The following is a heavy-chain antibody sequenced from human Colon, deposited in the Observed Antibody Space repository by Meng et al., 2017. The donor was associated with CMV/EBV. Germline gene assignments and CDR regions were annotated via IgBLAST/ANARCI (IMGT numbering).Heavy chain of an antibody. J-gene: IGHJ5*02. CDR3: ARASNSSFDP. Sequence: GESLKISCAASGFSVSNNYMTWVRQAPGKGLEYVSMFYSIGSYSESVKGRFTIARDNSQNTVTVQMNSLRGDDTAIYYCARASNSSFDPWGQGTLVTVSS. D-gene: IGHD4-11*01. CDR2: FYSIGS. V-gene: IGHV3-66*02. CDR1: GFSVSNNY.